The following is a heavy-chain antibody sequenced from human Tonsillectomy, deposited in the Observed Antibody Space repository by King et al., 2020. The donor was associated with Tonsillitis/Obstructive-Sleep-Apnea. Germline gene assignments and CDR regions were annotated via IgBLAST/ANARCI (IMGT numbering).Heavy chain of an antibody. Sequence: VQLVESGGGLVQPGGSLRLSCAASGFTFSTYAMSWVRQAPGKGLEWVSAIGGRGVTTYYADSVKGRFTMSRDNSKNTLYLQMNSLRAEDTAVYYCAKRVLGVNWYFDLWGRGTLVTVSS. J-gene: IGHJ2*01. CDR1: GFTFSTYA. D-gene: IGHD3-16*01. V-gene: IGHV3-23*04. CDR3: AKRVLGVNWYFDL. CDR2: IGGRGVTT.